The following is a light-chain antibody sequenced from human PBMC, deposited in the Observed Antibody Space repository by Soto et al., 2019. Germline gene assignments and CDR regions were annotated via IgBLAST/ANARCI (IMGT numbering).Light chain of an antibody. V-gene: IGKV3-15*01. CDR3: QQYNNWPPWT. CDR1: QSVSGN. CDR2: GAS. J-gene: IGKJ1*01. Sequence: EIVMTQSPATLSVSPGERATLSCRASQSVSGNLAWSQQQHGQAPRLLIYGASTRATGIPARFSGSGSGTEFTLTISSLQSEDFAVYYCQQYNNWPPWTCGQGTKVEIK.